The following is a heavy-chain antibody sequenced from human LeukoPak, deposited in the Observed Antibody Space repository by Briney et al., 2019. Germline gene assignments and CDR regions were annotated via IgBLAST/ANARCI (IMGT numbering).Heavy chain of an antibody. CDR2: FDPEDGET. Sequence: ASVKVSCKVSGYSLTELSMHWVRQAPGKGLEWMGGFDPEDGETIYAQKFQGRVTMTEDTSTDTAYMELSSLRAEETAVNYCPTVTYYYDSSGYQFDYWGQGTLVTVSS. CDR3: PTVTYYYDSSGYQFDY. J-gene: IGHJ4*02. CDR1: GYSLTELS. V-gene: IGHV1-24*01. D-gene: IGHD3-22*01.